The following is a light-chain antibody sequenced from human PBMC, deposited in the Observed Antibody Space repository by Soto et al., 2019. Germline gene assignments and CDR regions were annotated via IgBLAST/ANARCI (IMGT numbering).Light chain of an antibody. J-gene: IGKJ4*01. CDR3: QQRVKWPPT. Sequence: IVLTQSPGTLSLSPGERANLSCRASQSISDYLAWYQQKPGQAPRLLIFDASNRATAFPDRFSGGGSGTDFTLIISSLEPEDFAVYYCQQRVKWPPTFGGGTKVEI. V-gene: IGKV3-11*01. CDR1: QSISDY. CDR2: DAS.